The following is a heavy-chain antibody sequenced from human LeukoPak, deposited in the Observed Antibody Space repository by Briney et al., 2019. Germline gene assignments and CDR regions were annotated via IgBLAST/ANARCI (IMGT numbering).Heavy chain of an antibody. CDR1: GYTFTGYY. CDR2: IIPIFGTA. V-gene: IGHV1-69*13. CDR3: HSRDGYNSFDY. J-gene: IGHJ4*02. D-gene: IGHD5-24*01. Sequence: SVKVSCKASGYTFTGYYIHWVRQAPGQGLEWMGGIIPIFGTANYAQKFQGRVTITADESTSTAYMELSSLRSEDTAVYYCHSRDGYNSFDYWGQGTLVTVSS.